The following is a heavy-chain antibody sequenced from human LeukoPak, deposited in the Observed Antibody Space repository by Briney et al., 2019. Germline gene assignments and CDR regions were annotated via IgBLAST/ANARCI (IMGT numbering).Heavy chain of an antibody. CDR1: GFTFSSYA. CDR3: AKDAIAARLSKAFDP. V-gene: IGHV3-23*01. D-gene: IGHD6-6*01. CDR2: ISGSGGST. Sequence: GGSLRLSCAASGFTFSSYAMSWVRQAPGKGLEWVSAISGSGGSTYYADSVKGRFTISRDNSKNTLYLQMNSLRAEGTAVYYCAKDAIAARLSKAFDPWGQGTLVTVSS. J-gene: IGHJ5*02.